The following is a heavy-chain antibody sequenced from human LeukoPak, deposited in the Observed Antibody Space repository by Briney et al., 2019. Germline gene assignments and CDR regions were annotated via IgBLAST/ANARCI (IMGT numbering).Heavy chain of an antibody. CDR2: IYYSGST. V-gene: IGHV4-39*01. CDR3: ARHLYYYYYYYMDV. CDR1: GGSISSSSYY. J-gene: IGHJ6*03. Sequence: SETLSLTCTVSGGSISSSSYYWGWIRQPPGKGLEWIGSIYYSGSTYYNPSLKSRVTISVDTSKNQFSLKLSSVTAADTAVYYCARHLYYYYYYYMDVWGKGTTVTISS.